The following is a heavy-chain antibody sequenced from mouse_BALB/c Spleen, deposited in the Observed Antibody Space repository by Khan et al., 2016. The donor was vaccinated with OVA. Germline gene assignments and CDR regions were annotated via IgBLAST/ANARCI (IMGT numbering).Heavy chain of an antibody. CDR3: ARSTYRYAFVY. CDR1: GDSITSGY. Sequence: EVQLQESGPSLVKPSQTLSLTCSVTGDSITSGYWNWIRKFPGNGLEFMGYIIYSGTTYYNPSLKSRISITRHTSKNQYYLQLNTVTSEDTATYYWARSTYRYAFVYWGQGTLGTVAA. J-gene: IGHJ3*01. V-gene: IGHV3-8*02. D-gene: IGHD2-14*01. CDR2: IIYSGTT.